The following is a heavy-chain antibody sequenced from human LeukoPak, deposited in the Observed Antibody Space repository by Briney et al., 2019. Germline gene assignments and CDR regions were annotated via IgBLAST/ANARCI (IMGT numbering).Heavy chain of an antibody. CDR3: AKVDIVATIDAGRLVDY. V-gene: IGHV3-30*18. CDR1: GLSFSRSG. Sequence: PGASLRPACGADGLSFSRSGTESFRQAPEKGLEWVLSGSDDGSSKYYADSVKGRFTISRDNSKNTLYMQMNSLRAEDTAVYYCAKVDIVATIDAGRLVDYWGQGTLVTVSS. CDR2: GSDDGSSK. D-gene: IGHD5-12*01. J-gene: IGHJ4*02.